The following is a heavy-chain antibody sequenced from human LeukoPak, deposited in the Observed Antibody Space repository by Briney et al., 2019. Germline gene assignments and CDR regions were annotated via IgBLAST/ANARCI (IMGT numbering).Heavy chain of an antibody. V-gene: IGHV4-59*01. CDR3: ARDSGYCSGGSCYFDY. D-gene: IGHD2-15*01. CDR1: GGSISSYY. Sequence: SETLSLTCTVSGGSISSYYWSWIRQPPGKGLEWIGYIYYSGSTNYNPSLKSRVTISVDMSKNQFSLKLSSVTAADTAVYYCARDSGYCSGGSCYFDYWGQGTLVTVSS. J-gene: IGHJ4*02. CDR2: IYYSGST.